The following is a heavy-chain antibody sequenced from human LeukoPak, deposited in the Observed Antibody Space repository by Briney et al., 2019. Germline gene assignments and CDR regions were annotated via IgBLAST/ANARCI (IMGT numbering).Heavy chain of an antibody. CDR2: IYHSGST. J-gene: IGHJ6*03. D-gene: IGHD6-13*01. Sequence: SETLSLTCTVSGYSISSGYYWGWIRQPPGKGLEWIGSIYHSGSTYYNPSLKSRVTISVDTSKNQFSLKLSSVTAADTAVYYCARTTEAHSWRTRYYDYYMDVWGKGTTVTVSS. V-gene: IGHV4-38-2*02. CDR3: ARTTEAHSWRTRYYDYYMDV. CDR1: GYSISSGYY.